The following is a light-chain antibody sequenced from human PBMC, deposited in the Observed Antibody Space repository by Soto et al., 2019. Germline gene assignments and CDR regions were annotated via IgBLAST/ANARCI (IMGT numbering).Light chain of an antibody. CDR2: SNN. V-gene: IGLV1-44*01. J-gene: IGLJ1*01. Sequence: QSVLAQPPSASGTPGQRVTISCSGSISNVGTNTVNWYQQLPETAPKFLISSNNQRPSGVPDRFSGSKSGTSASLAISGLRSDDESDYCCVAWDDSLSGYVFGTGTKLTVL. CDR1: ISNVGTNT. CDR3: VAWDDSLSGYV.